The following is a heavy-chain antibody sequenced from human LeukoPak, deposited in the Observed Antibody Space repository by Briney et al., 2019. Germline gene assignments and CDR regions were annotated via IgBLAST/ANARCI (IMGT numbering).Heavy chain of an antibody. V-gene: IGHV3-48*03. CDR3: ARGPYSSNWYVDY. J-gene: IGHJ4*02. Sequence: SGGSLRLSCAASGFTFSTYVMNWVRLAPGKGLEWISYISRTGNSIYYADSVKGRFTISRDSAKNSLYLQMNSLRAEDTAVYYCARGPYSSNWYVDYWGQGTLVTVAS. D-gene: IGHD6-13*01. CDR1: GFTFSTYV. CDR2: ISRTGNSI.